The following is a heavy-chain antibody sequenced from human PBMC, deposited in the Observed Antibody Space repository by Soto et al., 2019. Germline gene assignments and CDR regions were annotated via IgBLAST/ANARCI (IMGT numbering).Heavy chain of an antibody. J-gene: IGHJ5*02. Sequence: PGGSLRLSCAASGFTFSDYYMSWIRQAPGKGLEWVSYISSSGSTIYYADSVKGRFTISRDNAKNSLYLQMNSLRAEDTAVYYCARCSAVVVPAAMLNWFDPWGQGTLVTVSS. CDR3: ARCSAVVVPAAMLNWFDP. V-gene: IGHV3-11*01. D-gene: IGHD2-2*01. CDR2: ISSSGSTI. CDR1: GFTFSDYY.